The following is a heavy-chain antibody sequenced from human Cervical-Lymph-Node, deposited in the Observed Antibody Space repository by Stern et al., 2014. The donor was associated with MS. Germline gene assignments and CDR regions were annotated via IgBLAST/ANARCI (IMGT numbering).Heavy chain of an antibody. CDR3: AKVSSYYYYYGMDV. CDR2: IVTIFSTS. V-gene: IGHV1-69*01. J-gene: IGHJ6*02. Sequence: VQLVESGAEVKKPGSSVKGSCKASGDTLINFALSWVRQAPGPELEWVGGIVTIFSTSEYAQKFQGRVTITADESTSTAYMELSSLRSDDTAVYYCAKVSSYYYYYGMDVWGQGTTVTVSS. CDR1: GDTLINFA.